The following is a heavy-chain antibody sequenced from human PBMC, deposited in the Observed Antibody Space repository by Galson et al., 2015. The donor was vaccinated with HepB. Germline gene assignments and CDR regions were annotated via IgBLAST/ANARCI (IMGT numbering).Heavy chain of an antibody. D-gene: IGHD3-16*01. CDR3: AIHTVAIMMRHYYFDY. V-gene: IGHV5-10-1*01. CDR2: IDPMDSHT. Sequence: QSGAEVKKPGESPRISCKVSGNKFTNYWINWVRQMPGKGLEWMGKIDPMDSHTNYSPSFHGHVTISADKSISTAYLHWRSVKASDTAMYYCAIHTVAIMMRHYYFDYWGQGTLAIVSS. J-gene: IGHJ4*02. CDR1: GNKFTNYW.